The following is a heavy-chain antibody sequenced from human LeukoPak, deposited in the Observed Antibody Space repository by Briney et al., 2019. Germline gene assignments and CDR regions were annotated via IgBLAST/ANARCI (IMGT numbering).Heavy chain of an antibody. CDR2: IYENGGTT. CDR3: AKGAGYSSVNCFDP. D-gene: IGHD5-18*01. J-gene: IGHJ5*02. V-gene: IGHV3-23*01. Sequence: GGSLRLSCVGSGFTFRSHAMSWVRQAPEKGLEFVSGIYENGGTTYYADSVKGRFTISRDNSKNTLYLQMNSLRAEDTAVYYCAKGAGYSSVNCFDPWGQGTLVTVSS. CDR1: GFTFRSHA.